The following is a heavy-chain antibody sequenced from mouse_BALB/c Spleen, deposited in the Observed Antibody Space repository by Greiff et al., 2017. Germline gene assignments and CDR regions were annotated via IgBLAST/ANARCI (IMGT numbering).Heavy chain of an antibody. CDR3: ARWRDYYAMDY. CDR2: ISSGSSTI. Sequence: EVMLVESGGGLVQPGGSRKLSCAASGFTFSSFGMHWVRQAPEKGLEWVAYISSGSSTIYYADTVKGRFTISRDNPKNTLFLQMTSLRSEDTAMYYCARWRDYYAMDYWGQGTSVTVSS. J-gene: IGHJ4*01. CDR1: GFTFSSFG. V-gene: IGHV5-17*02.